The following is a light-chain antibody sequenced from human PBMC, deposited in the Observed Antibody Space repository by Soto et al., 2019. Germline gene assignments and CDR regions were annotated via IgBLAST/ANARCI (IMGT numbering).Light chain of an antibody. Sequence: EIVLTQSPATLSLSPGERVTLSCRASQSVSSYLAWYQQKPGQAPRLLIYDASNRATGIPARFSGSGSGTDFTLTISRLEPEDFAVYSCQQYGSSPRITFGQGTRLEIK. CDR3: QQYGSSPRIT. V-gene: IGKV3-20*01. CDR2: DAS. CDR1: QSVSSY. J-gene: IGKJ5*01.